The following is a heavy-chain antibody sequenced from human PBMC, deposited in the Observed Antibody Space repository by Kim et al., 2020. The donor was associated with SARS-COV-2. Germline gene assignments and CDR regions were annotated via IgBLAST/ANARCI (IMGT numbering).Heavy chain of an antibody. Sequence: TYYADSVKGRFTISRDNSKNTRYLQMNSLRAEDTAVYYCAKEARNPYFDLWGRGTLVTVSS. D-gene: IGHD1-1*01. CDR2: T. CDR3: AKEARNPYFDL. J-gene: IGHJ2*01. V-gene: IGHV3-23*01.